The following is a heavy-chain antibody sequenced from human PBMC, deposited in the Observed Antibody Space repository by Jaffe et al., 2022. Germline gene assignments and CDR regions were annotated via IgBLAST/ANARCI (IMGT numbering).Heavy chain of an antibody. CDR2: IYYSGST. J-gene: IGHJ6*03. Sequence: QLQLQESGPGLVKPSETLSLTCTVSGGSISSSSYYWGWIRQPPGKGLEWIGSIYYSGSTYYNPSLKSRVTISVDTSKNQFSLKLSSVTAADTAVYYCARHVAQWDILTGLSGEDFYYYYMDVWGKGTTVTVSS. CDR3: ARHVAQWDILTGLSGEDFYYYYMDV. D-gene: IGHD3-9*01. CDR1: GGSISSSSYY. V-gene: IGHV4-39*01.